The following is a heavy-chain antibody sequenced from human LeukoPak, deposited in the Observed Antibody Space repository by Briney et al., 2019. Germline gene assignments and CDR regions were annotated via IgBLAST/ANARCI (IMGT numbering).Heavy chain of an antibody. CDR3: ATCPGPYYYDTSGYCRAFDI. Sequence: ASVKVSCKASGYTFTGYYMHWVRQAPGQGLEWMGWISTYNGNTNYAQKLQGRVTMTTDTSTSTAYMELTSLRSDDTAVYYCATCPGPYYYDTSGYCRAFDIWGQGTMVTVSS. D-gene: IGHD3-22*01. CDR2: ISTYNGNT. V-gene: IGHV1-18*04. J-gene: IGHJ3*02. CDR1: GYTFTGYY.